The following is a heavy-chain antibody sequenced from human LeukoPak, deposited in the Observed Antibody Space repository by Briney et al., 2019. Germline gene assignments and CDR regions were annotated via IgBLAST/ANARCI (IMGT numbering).Heavy chain of an antibody. D-gene: IGHD3-9*01. Sequence: GGSLRLSCAASGFTFSNYEMNWVRQAPGKGLEWGSYISSSGRTIYYADSVKGRFTISRDNAKNSLYLQINSLRAEDTAVYYCARAFYDFLTGYPAYFDYWGQGTLVTVSS. CDR1: GFTFSNYE. CDR3: ARAFYDFLTGYPAYFDY. J-gene: IGHJ4*02. CDR2: ISSSGRTI. V-gene: IGHV3-48*03.